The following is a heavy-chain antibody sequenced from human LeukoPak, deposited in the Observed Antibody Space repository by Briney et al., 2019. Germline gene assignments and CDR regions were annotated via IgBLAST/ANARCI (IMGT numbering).Heavy chain of an antibody. D-gene: IGHD3-10*01. CDR1: VYTFISYV. Sequence: ASVKVSCKSSVYTFISYVISWVGQAPGQGVEGMGWIRDYNGNTSYAQTLHDRVTIPTDTSTSTAYKELRSLRSDDMAVYYCARDFWLGEFEVIVDVWGKGTTVTVSS. V-gene: IGHV1-18*03. J-gene: IGHJ6*04. CDR2: IRDYNGNT. CDR3: ARDFWLGEFEVIVDV.